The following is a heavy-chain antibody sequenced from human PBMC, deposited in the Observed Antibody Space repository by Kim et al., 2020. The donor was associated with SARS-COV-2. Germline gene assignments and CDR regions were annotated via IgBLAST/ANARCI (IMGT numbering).Heavy chain of an antibody. Sequence: GGSLRLSCAASGFTFSDSAMYWVRQASGKGLEWVGRIRSKADSYATAYDVSVKGRFIISRDDSKNTAYLQMNSLKTEDTAIYYCTRVPRYSNSWWDAFDIWGQGTMVTVSS. CDR2: IRSKADSYAT. D-gene: IGHD6-13*01. J-gene: IGHJ3*02. CDR3: TRVPRYSNSWWDAFDI. CDR1: GFTFSDSA. V-gene: IGHV3-73*01.